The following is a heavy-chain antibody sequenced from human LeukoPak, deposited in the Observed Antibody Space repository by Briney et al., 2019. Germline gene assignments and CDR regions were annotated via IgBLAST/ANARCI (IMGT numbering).Heavy chain of an antibody. Sequence: ASVKVSCKASGGTFSSYAISWVRQAPGQGLEWMGGIIPIFGTANYAQKFQGRVTITTDESTSTAYMELSSLRSEDTAVYCCRSTSPDYYYYMDVWGKGTTVTVSS. J-gene: IGHJ6*03. V-gene: IGHV1-69*05. CDR1: GGTFSSYA. D-gene: IGHD2-2*01. CDR2: IIPIFGTA. CDR3: RSTSPDYYYYMDV.